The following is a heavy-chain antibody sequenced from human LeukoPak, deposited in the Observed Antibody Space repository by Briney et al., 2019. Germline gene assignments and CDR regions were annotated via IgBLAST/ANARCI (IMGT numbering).Heavy chain of an antibody. V-gene: IGHV3-23*01. CDR3: GRGLRELAY. CDR1: GLYLSPQA. J-gene: IGHJ4*02. CDR2: IYASGENT. D-gene: IGHD1-7*01. Sequence: PGGSLRLFWEGFGLYLSPQAFTVGGQAPRRWLEWVSGIYASGENTYYADSVKGRFTISRDNSKNTLYLQMNSLRGEDPAVYYCGRGLRELAYWGQGTLVTVSS.